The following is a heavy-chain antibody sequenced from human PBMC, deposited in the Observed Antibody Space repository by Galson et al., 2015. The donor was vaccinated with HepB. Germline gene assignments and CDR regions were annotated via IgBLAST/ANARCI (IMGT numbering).Heavy chain of an antibody. V-gene: IGHV4-34*01. D-gene: IGHD3-16*02. Sequence: SETLSLTCAVYGGSVSDYYWSWIRQPPGKGLEWIGEINHSGSTNDNPSLKSRITISVDTSKNQFSLKLTSVTAADAAVYYCARGPASVVYDYVWGSSRQPLYYLDSWGQGTLLTVSS. CDR2: INHSGST. CDR1: GGSVSDYY. CDR3: ARGPASVVYDYVWGSSRQPLYYLDS. J-gene: IGHJ4*02.